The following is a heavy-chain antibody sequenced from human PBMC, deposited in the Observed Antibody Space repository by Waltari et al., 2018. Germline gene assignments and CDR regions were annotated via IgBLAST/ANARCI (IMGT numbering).Heavy chain of an antibody. J-gene: IGHJ4*02. CDR3: ARDRGRGLYLDS. V-gene: IGHV4-4*02. CDR2: IHGSGRS. CDR1: GDSISGSYW. D-gene: IGHD2-15*01. Sequence: QLQESGPALVKPSATLSVTYAAPGDSISGSYWWSWVRQPPGKGLEWIGQIHGSGRSNYNPSLESRVTVSIDTSNNHFSLKVTSATAADTAVYYCARDRGRGLYLDSWGQGTLVTVSP.